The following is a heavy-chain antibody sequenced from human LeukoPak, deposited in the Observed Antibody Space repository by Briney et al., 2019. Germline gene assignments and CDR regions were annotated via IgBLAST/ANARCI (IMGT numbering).Heavy chain of an antibody. CDR2: INHSGST. Sequence: SETLSLTCTVSGGSISSYYWSWIRQPPGKGLEWIGEINHSGSTNYNPSLKSRVTISVDTSKNQFSLKLSSVTAADTAVYYCARALNCSSTSCYMDYWGQGTLVTVSS. D-gene: IGHD2-2*02. J-gene: IGHJ4*02. V-gene: IGHV4-34*01. CDR3: ARALNCSSTSCYMDY. CDR1: GGSISSYY.